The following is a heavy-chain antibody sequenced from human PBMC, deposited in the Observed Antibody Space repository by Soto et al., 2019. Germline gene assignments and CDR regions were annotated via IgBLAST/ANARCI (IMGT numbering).Heavy chain of an antibody. CDR3: ATLRLRPPTYYYERSGYSGSDY. Sequence: GGSLRLCCAASEFTFSSYSMNWVRQATGKGLEWVSSISSSSSYIYYADSVKGRFTISRDNAKNSLYLQMNSLRAEDTAVYYYATLRLRPPTYYYERSGYSGSDYWGEGTLVTVSP. D-gene: IGHD3-22*01. CDR2: ISSSSSYI. J-gene: IGHJ4*02. V-gene: IGHV3-21*01. CDR1: EFTFSSYS.